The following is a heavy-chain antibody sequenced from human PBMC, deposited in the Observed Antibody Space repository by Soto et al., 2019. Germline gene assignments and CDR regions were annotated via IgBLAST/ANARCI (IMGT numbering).Heavy chain of an antibody. CDR1: GVSFSDEA. D-gene: IGHD1-26*01. V-gene: IGHV3-23*04. Sequence: EVHLAESGGGTVQRGGSLTVSCAASGVSFSDEAMTWVRQAPGKGLEWVASIHGSGRSKYYADSIKGRFTISRDNSKNNLYLHMNRLTAADTAVYYCAKVGPSFYYGMDVWGQGTPVTVSS. CDR3: AKVGPSFYYGMDV. J-gene: IGHJ6*02. CDR2: IHGSGRSK.